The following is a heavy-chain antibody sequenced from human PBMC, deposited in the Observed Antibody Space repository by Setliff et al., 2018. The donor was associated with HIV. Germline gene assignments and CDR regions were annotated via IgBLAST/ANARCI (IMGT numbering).Heavy chain of an antibody. D-gene: IGHD6-19*01. Sequence: NPSETLSLTCTVSGGSISSFSYYWAWIRQSPGKGLEWIGNVYHSGGTDYNPSLRSRVTISVDTSTNQFSLNLASVTAADTAVYYCTRRFEKWLAFDYWGQGTLVTVS. V-gene: IGHV4-39*01. CDR1: GGSISSFSYY. CDR3: TRRFEKWLAFDY. CDR2: VYHSGGT. J-gene: IGHJ4*02.